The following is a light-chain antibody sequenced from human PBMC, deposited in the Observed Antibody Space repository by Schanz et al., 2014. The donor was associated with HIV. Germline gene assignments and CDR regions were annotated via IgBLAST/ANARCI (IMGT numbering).Light chain of an antibody. CDR1: QGISTY. CDR3: QKYNSAPLT. Sequence: DIQMTQSPSSLSASVGDRVTITCRAVQGISTYLAWYQQKPGKVPKLLIYAASTLQSGVPSRFSGSGSGTDFTLTISSLQPEDVATYYCQKYNSAPLTFGPGTKVDIK. J-gene: IGKJ3*01. CDR2: AAS. V-gene: IGKV1-27*01.